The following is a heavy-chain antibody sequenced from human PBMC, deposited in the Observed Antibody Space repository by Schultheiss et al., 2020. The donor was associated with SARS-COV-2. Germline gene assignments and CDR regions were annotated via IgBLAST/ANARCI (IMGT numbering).Heavy chain of an antibody. CDR3: AKDLGLVPAALNWFDP. Sequence: GGSLRLSCAASGFTFSNSGMHWVRQAPGKGLEWVAVIWYEETNKYYADSVKGRFTISRDNSKNTLYLQMNSLRAEDTAVYYCAKDLGLVPAALNWFDPWGQGTLVTVSS. D-gene: IGHD2-2*01. CDR1: GFTFSNSG. CDR2: IWYEETNK. V-gene: IGHV3-33*06. J-gene: IGHJ5*02.